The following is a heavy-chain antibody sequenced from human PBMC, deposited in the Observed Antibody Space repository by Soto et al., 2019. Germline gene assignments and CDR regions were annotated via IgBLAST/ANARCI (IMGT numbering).Heavy chain of an antibody. CDR2: ISGGGDTT. CDR1: GFTFNNYA. CDR3: AKRRGGSGSLTPRVDF. D-gene: IGHD3-10*01. Sequence: EVQLVESGGGLVQPGGSLRLSCAASGFTFNNYARTWVRQAPGKGLEWVSAISGGGDTTSYADSVKGRFTVSRDGSKNTLYLQMSSLRAEDTALYYCAKRRGGSGSLTPRVDFWGHGTLVTVSS. V-gene: IGHV3-23*04. J-gene: IGHJ4*01.